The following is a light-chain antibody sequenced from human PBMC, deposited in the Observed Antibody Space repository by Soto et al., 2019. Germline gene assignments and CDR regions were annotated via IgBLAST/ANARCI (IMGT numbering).Light chain of an antibody. CDR3: QQNDISPFN. CDR1: QSVSSSY. Sequence: EIVLTQSPGTLSLSPGERATLSCRASQSVSSSYLAWYKQKPGQAPSLLIYAASSRAAGIPDRFSGSGSGTDFTLTISRLESEDFAVYYCQQNDISPFNLGQGTKVDSK. V-gene: IGKV3-20*01. J-gene: IGKJ2*01. CDR2: AAS.